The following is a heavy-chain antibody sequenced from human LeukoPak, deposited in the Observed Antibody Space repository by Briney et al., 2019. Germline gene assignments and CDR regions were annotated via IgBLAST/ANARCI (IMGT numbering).Heavy chain of an antibody. CDR3: ARSTGELLEGY. CDR1: GYTFTSYG. Sequence: APVKVSRKASGYTFTSYGISWVRQAPGQGLEWMGWISTYNGNTNYVQKLQGRVTMTTDTSTTTAYMELRSLRSDDTAVYYCARSTGELLEGYWGQGTLVTVSS. J-gene: IGHJ4*02. V-gene: IGHV1-18*04. D-gene: IGHD3-10*01. CDR2: ISTYNGNT.